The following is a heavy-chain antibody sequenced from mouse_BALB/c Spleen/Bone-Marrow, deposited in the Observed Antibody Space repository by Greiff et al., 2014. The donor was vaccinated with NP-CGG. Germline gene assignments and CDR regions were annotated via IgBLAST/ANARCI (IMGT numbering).Heavy chain of an antibody. D-gene: IGHD1-1*01. CDR3: ARGGITTVVPYSMDY. V-gene: IGHV1-54*03. J-gene: IGHJ4*01. Sequence: QVQLQQPGAELVRPGTSVKVPCKASGYAFTNYLIEWVKQRPGQGLEWIGVIDPRSGGTDYNEKFKGKAPLTADKSSSTAYMQLNSLTSGDSAVYFCARGGITTVVPYSMDYWGQGTSVTVSS. CDR1: GYAFTNYL. CDR2: IDPRSGGT.